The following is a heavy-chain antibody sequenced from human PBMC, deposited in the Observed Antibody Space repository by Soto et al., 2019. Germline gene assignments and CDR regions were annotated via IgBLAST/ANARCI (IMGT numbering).Heavy chain of an antibody. J-gene: IGHJ6*02. D-gene: IGHD3-10*01. CDR2: TIPLFGTT. V-gene: IGHV1-69*01. CDR1: GDTFKNSV. Sequence: QVQLVQSGVEVKKPGSSVRVSCKASGDTFKNSVISWVRQAPGQGLEWMGGTIPLFGTTDYAQKFQRRLTITTDESTATAYLAVSRLTSEDTAVYYCVAELDFGNLYVVWGQGPTVIVSS. CDR3: VAELDFGNLYVV.